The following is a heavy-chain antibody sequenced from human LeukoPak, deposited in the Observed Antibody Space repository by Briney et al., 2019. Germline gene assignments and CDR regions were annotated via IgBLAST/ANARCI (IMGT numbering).Heavy chain of an antibody. D-gene: IGHD2-8*01. J-gene: IGHJ3*02. CDR3: ARGGRANGVYDAFDI. CDR2: ISSNGGST. V-gene: IGHV3-64*01. CDR1: GFTFSSYA. Sequence: GGSLRLSCAASGFTFSSYAMHWVRQAPGKGLEYVSAISSNGGSTYYANSVKGRFTISRDNAKNSLYLQMNTLRAEDTALYYCARGGRANGVYDAFDIWGQGTIVTVSS.